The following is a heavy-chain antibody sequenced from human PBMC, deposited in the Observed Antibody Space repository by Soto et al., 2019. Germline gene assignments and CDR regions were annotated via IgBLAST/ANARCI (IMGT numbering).Heavy chain of an antibody. V-gene: IGHV3-23*01. D-gene: IGHD6-6*01. CDR2: ISGSGGST. Sequence: VGSLRLSCAASVFTFSSYAMSCVRHAPGKGLEWVSAISGSGGSTYYADSVKGRFTISRDNSKKTLYLQMNSLRAEDTAVYYCAKATARMHYWGQATLVTLSS. J-gene: IGHJ4*02. CDR1: VFTFSSYA. CDR3: AKATARMHY.